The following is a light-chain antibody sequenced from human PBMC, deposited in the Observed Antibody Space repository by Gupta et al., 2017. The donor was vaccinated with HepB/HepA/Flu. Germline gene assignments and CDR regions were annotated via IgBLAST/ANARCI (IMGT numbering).Light chain of an antibody. CDR3: CSYAGSYTLV. Sequence: QSALTPPRSVSGSPGHTVIISCTGTSSDVGAYHYDSWYQQHPGKAPKLRIYDVSKRPSGLPDRFSGSKSGNAASLTISGPQAEDEADYYCCSYAGSYTLVFGGGTKLTVL. V-gene: IGLV2-11*01. CDR2: DVS. J-gene: IGLJ2*01. CDR1: SSDVGAYHY.